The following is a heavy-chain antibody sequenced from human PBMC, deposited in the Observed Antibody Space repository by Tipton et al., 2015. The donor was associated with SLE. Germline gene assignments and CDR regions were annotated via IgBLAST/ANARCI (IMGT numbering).Heavy chain of an antibody. CDR2: IYSSGST. D-gene: IGHD6-13*01. Sequence: TLSLTCTVSGGSISSGSYYWSWIRQPPGKGLEWIGYIYSSGSTTYNPSLKSRVTISVDTSENQFSLKLTSVTAADTAVYYCARNGYSSSWYGDSWGQGTLLTVSS. CDR3: ARNGYSSSWYGDS. CDR1: GGSISSGSYY. V-gene: IGHV4-61*01. J-gene: IGHJ4*02.